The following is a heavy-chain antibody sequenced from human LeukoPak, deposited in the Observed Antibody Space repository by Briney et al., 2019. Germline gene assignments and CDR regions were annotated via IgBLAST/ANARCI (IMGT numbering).Heavy chain of an antibody. CDR3: ATYNWNYPGYFDY. Sequence: ASVKVSCKASGGTFSSYAISWVRQAPGQGLEWMGGIIPIFGTANYAQKFQGRVTITADESTSTAYMELSSLRSEDTAVYYCATYNWNYPGYFDYWGQGTLVTVSS. CDR1: GGTFSSYA. J-gene: IGHJ4*02. V-gene: IGHV1-69*13. D-gene: IGHD1-7*01. CDR2: IIPIFGTA.